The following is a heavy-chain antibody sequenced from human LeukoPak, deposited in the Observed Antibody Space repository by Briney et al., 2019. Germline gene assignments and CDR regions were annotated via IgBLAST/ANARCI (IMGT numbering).Heavy chain of an antibody. V-gene: IGHV4-59*01. CDR1: GGPINSDY. CDR2: IYYSGSN. Sequence: SETLSLTCTVSGGPINSDYWKWLRQPPGQGLEWIGYIYYSGSNNYNQSLNSGVTISLDTSKNQLSLKLGSVTAADTAVYYCARGAGRWAIWGQGTMVTVSS. CDR3: ARGAGRWAI. J-gene: IGHJ3*02. D-gene: IGHD3-10*01.